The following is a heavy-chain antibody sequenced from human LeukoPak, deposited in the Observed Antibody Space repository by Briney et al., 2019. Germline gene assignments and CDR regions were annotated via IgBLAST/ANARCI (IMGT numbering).Heavy chain of an antibody. D-gene: IGHD2-2*01. Sequence: GASVKVSCKASGYTFTYYYLHWVRQAPGQGVEWMGWINPNSGDTNYAQKFQGRVTMTRDTSISTAHMEMSRLRSDDTAVYYCARANFLYCSSTTCLFVYWGQGTLVTVSS. CDR2: INPNSGDT. V-gene: IGHV1-2*02. J-gene: IGHJ4*02. CDR1: GYTFTYYY. CDR3: ARANFLYCSSTTCLFVY.